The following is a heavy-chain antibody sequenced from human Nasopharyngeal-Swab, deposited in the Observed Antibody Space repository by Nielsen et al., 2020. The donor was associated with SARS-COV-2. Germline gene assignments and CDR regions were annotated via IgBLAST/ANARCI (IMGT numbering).Heavy chain of an antibody. CDR2: ISSSSSYI. D-gene: IGHD3-3*01. Sequence: WIRQPPGKELEWVSSISSSSSYIYYADSVKGRFTISRDNAKNSLYLQMNSLRAEDTAVYYCARVVLRFLEWIPRLYGMDVWGQGTTVTVSS. CDR3: ARVVLRFLEWIPRLYGMDV. V-gene: IGHV3-21*01. J-gene: IGHJ6*02.